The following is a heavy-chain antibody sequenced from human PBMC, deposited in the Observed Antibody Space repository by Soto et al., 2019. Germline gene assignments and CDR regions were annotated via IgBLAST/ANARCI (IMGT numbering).Heavy chain of an antibody. D-gene: IGHD4-17*01. CDR1: GFSFGDYA. J-gene: IGHJ4*02. CDR2: IRSKTYGGTT. Sequence: ELQLVESGGGLVQPGRSLRLSCTASGFSFGDYAVSWFRQAPGKGLEWVGFIRSKTYGGTTEYAASVKGRFTISRDDSKSIAYLQMNSLKTEDTAVYYCTRDLLVYGDYKTSFDYWGQGTLVTVSS. V-gene: IGHV3-49*03. CDR3: TRDLLVYGDYKTSFDY.